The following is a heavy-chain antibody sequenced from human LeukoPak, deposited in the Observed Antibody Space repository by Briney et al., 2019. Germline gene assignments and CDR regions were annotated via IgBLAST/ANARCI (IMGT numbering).Heavy chain of an antibody. CDR1: GASITSRIW. CDR2: ISHTGSI. D-gene: IGHD6-13*01. J-gene: IGHJ2*01. CDR3: ARDNERRLTAAGTAAFDL. V-gene: IGHV4-4*02. Sequence: SETLSLTCVVSGASITSRIWWSWVRQPPGKGLEWIGEISHTGSIDYTPSLKSRATISLDKSKNQLSLNLTSVTAADTAMYYCARDNERRLTAAGTAAFDLWAVAPWSLSPQ.